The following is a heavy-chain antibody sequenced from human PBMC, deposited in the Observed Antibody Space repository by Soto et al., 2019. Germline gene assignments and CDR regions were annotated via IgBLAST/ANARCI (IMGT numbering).Heavy chain of an antibody. J-gene: IGHJ4*02. Sequence: PSETLSLTCTVSGGSIETFYWSWIRQPPGKGLEWIGYISNSGSTSYNPSLESRVTVSVDTAKTEFSLKLNSVTAADTATYYCARILRDSQGWYHHDFGGQGTLFTVSS. CDR3: ARILRDSQGWYHHDF. D-gene: IGHD6-19*01. V-gene: IGHV4-59*01. CDR2: ISNSGST. CDR1: GGSIETFY.